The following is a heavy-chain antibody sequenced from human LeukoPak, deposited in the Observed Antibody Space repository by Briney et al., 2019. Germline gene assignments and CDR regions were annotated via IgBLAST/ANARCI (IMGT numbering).Heavy chain of an antibody. Sequence: GGSLRLSCAASGFTFSSYAMSWVRQAPGKGPEWVSAISGSGGSTYYADSVKGRFTISRDNSKNTLYLQMNSLRAEDTAVYYCAKDRLAGYSGYDSKDYWGQGTLVTVSS. CDR1: GFTFSSYA. V-gene: IGHV3-23*01. J-gene: IGHJ4*02. D-gene: IGHD5-12*01. CDR3: AKDRLAGYSGYDSKDY. CDR2: ISGSGGST.